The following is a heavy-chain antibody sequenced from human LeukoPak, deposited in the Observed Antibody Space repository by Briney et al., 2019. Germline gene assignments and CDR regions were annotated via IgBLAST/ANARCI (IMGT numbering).Heavy chain of an antibody. J-gene: IGHJ6*03. D-gene: IGHD5-18*01. CDR2: IIPIFGTA. CDR3: ARDRGYSYAKKSSEYYYMDV. CDR1: GGTFSSYA. V-gene: IGHV1-69*13. Sequence: GASVKVSCKASGGTFSSYAISWVRQAPGQGLEWMGGIIPIFGTANYAQKFQGRVTITADESTSTAYMELSSLRSEDTAVYYCARDRGYSYAKKSSEYYYMDVWGKGTTVTMSS.